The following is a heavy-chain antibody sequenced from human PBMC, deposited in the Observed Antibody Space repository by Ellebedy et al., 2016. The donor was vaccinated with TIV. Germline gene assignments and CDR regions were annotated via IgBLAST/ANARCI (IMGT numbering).Heavy chain of an antibody. J-gene: IGHJ4*02. D-gene: IGHD1-14*01. CDR1: GFTFSTYA. V-gene: IGHV3-23*01. CDR3: AKDLRPDSRWDFES. Sequence: GESLKISXAASGFTFSTYAMNWVRQAPGKGLEWVSGIDGSGGAFYADSVKGRFTISRDNSKSTVYLQMNSLRDEDTAIYYCAKDLRPDSRWDFESWGLGTLVTVSS. CDR2: IDGSGGA.